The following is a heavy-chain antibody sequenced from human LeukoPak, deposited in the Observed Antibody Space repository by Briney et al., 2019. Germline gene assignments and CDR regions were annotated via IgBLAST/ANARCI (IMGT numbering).Heavy chain of an antibody. D-gene: IGHD3-9*01. V-gene: IGHV3-21*01. CDR1: GFSINSYD. J-gene: IGHJ5*02. CDR3: ARADCSASTCYLRRSWFDP. Sequence: GGSLKLSCTASGFSINSYDMNWVRQAPGKGLEWVSSISPKSDFIHYSDSVRGRFTISRDNADNSLYLQMNSLRAEDTAVYYCARADCSASTCYLRRSWFDPWGQGTLVTVSS. CDR2: ISPKSDFI.